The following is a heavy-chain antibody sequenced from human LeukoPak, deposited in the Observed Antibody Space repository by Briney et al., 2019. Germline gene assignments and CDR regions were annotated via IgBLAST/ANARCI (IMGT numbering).Heavy chain of an antibody. CDR1: GYTFTGYY. D-gene: IGHD6-13*01. Sequence: ASVKVSCKASGYTFTGYYMHWVRQAPGQGLEWMGWINPNSGGTNYAQKFQSRVTMARDTSISTAYMELSRLRSDDTAVYYCARGSSSWYFSGGYWGQGTLVTVSS. J-gene: IGHJ4*02. CDR2: INPNSGGT. CDR3: ARGSSSWYFSGGY. V-gene: IGHV1-2*02.